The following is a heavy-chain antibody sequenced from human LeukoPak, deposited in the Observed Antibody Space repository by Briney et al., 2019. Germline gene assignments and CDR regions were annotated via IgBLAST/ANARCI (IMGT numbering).Heavy chain of an antibody. J-gene: IGHJ4*02. CDR3: ARRVVPAAMWSWVRTNFDY. V-gene: IGHV4-39*01. CDR2: IYYGGST. CDR1: GGSISSSSYY. D-gene: IGHD2-2*01. Sequence: PSETLSLTCTVSGGSISSSSYYWGWIRQPPGKGLEWIGSIYYGGSTYYNPSLKSRVTISVDTSKNQFSLKLSSVTAADTAVYYCARRVVPAAMWSWVRTNFDYWGQGTLVTVSS.